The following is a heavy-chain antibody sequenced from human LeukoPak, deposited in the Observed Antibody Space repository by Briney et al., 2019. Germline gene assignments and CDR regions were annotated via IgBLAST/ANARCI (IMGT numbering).Heavy chain of an antibody. CDR2: INHSGST. V-gene: IGHV4-34*01. CDR1: GGSFSGYY. Sequence: SETLSLTCAVYGGSFSGYYWSWIRQPPGKGLEWIGEINHSGSTNYNPSLKSRVTISVDTSKNQFSLKLSSVTAADTAVYYCARGLPAIRRASSGYNMDVWGKGTTVTVSS. CDR3: ARGLPAIRRASSGYNMDV. J-gene: IGHJ6*03. D-gene: IGHD2-21*02.